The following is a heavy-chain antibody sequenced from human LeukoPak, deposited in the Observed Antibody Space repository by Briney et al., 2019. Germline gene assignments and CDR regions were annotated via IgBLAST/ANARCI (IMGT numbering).Heavy chain of an antibody. J-gene: IGHJ4*02. CDR3: AKSGGYGLIDY. D-gene: IGHD1-26*01. V-gene: IGHV4-59*08. CDR2: IYFSGST. Sequence: SETLSLTCTVSGGSISSFYWSWFYWSWIRQPPGKGLERIVYIYFSGSTNYNPSLKSRVTMSVDTSKNQISLRLNSVTAADTAMYYCAKSGGYGLIDYWGQGTLVTVSS. CDR1: GGSISSFY.